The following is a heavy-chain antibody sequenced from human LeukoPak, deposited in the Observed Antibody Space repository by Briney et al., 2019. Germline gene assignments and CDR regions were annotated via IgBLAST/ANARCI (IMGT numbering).Heavy chain of an antibody. D-gene: IGHD1-26*01. J-gene: IGHJ4*02. CDR1: GFTFSSYW. V-gene: IGHV3-7*03. Sequence: GGSLRLSCAASGFTFSSYWMSWVRQAPGKGLEWVANIKQDGSEKYYVDSVKGRFTISRDNAKNSLHLQMNSLRAEDTAVYYCARDMGIGSSSFDYWGQGTLVTVSS. CDR3: ARDMGIGSSSFDY. CDR2: IKQDGSEK.